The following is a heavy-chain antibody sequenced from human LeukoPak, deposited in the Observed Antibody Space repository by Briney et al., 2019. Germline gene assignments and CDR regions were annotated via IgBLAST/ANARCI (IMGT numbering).Heavy chain of an antibody. V-gene: IGHV3-30-3*01. Sequence: GGSLRLSCAASGFTFSNAWMSWVRQAPGKGLEWVAVISYDGSNKYYADSVKGRFTISRDNSKNTLYLQMNSLRAGDTAVYCCARAPTGGDSSGYYSDFLLGYWGQGTLVTVSS. CDR1: GFTFSNAW. J-gene: IGHJ4*02. CDR2: ISYDGSNK. D-gene: IGHD3-22*01. CDR3: ARAPTGGDSSGYYSDFLLGY.